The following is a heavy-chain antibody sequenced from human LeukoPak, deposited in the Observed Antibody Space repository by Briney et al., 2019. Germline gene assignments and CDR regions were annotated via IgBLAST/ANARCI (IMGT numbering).Heavy chain of an antibody. CDR2: ISYDGTNK. Sequence: GGSLRLSCAASGFTFSSYAIHWVRQAPGKGLERVAYISYDGTNKYYADSVKGRFTISRDSSKNTLFLQMNSLRAEDTAMYFCTRVADYASFDYWGQGTLVTVSS. D-gene: IGHD4-17*01. CDR3: TRVADYASFDY. V-gene: IGHV3-30*04. J-gene: IGHJ4*02. CDR1: GFTFSSYA.